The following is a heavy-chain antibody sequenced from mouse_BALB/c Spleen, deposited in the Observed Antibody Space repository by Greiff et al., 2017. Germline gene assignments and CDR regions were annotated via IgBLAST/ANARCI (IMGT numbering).Heavy chain of an antibody. Sequence: EVQLVESGGGLVQPGGSLRLSCATSGFTFTDYYMSWVRQPPGKALEWLGFIRNKANGYTTEYSASVKGRFTISRDNSQSILYLQMNTLRAEDSATYYCARDITTAFDYWGQGTTLTVSS. CDR2: IRNKANGYTT. D-gene: IGHD1-2*01. CDR1: GFTFTDYY. V-gene: IGHV7-3*02. CDR3: ARDITTAFDY. J-gene: IGHJ2*01.